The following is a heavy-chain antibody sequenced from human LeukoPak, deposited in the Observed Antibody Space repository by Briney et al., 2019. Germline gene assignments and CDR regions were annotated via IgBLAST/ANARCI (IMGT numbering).Heavy chain of an antibody. V-gene: IGHV1-3*01. Sequence: ASVKVSCKASGYTFTSYAMHWVRQAPGQRLEWMGWINAGNGNTKYSQKFQGRVTITRDTSASTAYMELSSLRSEDTAVYYCATLGDIVVVTAKNSDAFDIWGQGTMVTVSS. CDR1: GYTFTSYA. J-gene: IGHJ3*02. CDR2: INAGNGNT. D-gene: IGHD2-21*02. CDR3: ATLGDIVVVTAKNSDAFDI.